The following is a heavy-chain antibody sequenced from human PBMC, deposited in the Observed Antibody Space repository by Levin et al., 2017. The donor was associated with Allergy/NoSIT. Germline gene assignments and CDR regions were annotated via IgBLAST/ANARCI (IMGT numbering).Heavy chain of an antibody. Sequence: GGSLRLSCAASGFTFTSYSMNWVRQAPGKGLEWVSYVSSTTSYIYYADSVKGRFTISRDNAKNSVHLQMNSLRAEDTAVYYCARGGAYSGSDPYYYYGMDVWGQGTTVTVSS. D-gene: IGHD5-12*01. J-gene: IGHJ6*02. V-gene: IGHV3-21*01. CDR3: ARGGAYSGSDPYYYYGMDV. CDR2: VSSTTSYI. CDR1: GFTFTSYS.